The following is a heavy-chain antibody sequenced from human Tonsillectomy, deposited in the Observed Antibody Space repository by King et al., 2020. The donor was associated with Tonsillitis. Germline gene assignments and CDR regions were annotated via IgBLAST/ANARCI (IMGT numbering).Heavy chain of an antibody. D-gene: IGHD3-10*01. J-gene: IGHJ4*02. Sequence: VQLQESGPGLVKPSETLSLTCTVSGGSISSYYWSWIRRPPGKGLEWSGYIYYSGSTNYNPSLKSRVTISVDTSKNQFSLKLSSVTAADTAVYYCACHRELRHWGQGTLVTVSS. CDR2: IYYSGST. V-gene: IGHV4-59*08. CDR1: GGSISSYY. CDR3: ACHRELRH.